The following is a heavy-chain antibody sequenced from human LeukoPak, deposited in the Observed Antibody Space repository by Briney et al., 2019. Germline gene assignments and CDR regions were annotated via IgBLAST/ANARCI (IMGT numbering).Heavy chain of an antibody. D-gene: IGHD3-10*01. Sequence: QPGGSLRLSCAASGFTFSGSATHWVRQAPGKGREWVGRIRSKADGYATGYAAWVKGRFNISRDDSKNTASIQMNSMKTEDTAVYYCTRQEDYYGSGSYYNEDYWGQGTVVTVSS. CDR1: GFTFSGSA. J-gene: IGHJ4*02. V-gene: IGHV3-73*01. CDR3: TRQEDYYGSGSYYNEDY. CDR2: IRSKADGYAT.